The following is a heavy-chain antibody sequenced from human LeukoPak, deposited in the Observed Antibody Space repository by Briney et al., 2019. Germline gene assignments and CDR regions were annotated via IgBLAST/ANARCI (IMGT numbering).Heavy chain of an antibody. CDR1: GFTFSSHA. V-gene: IGHV3-23*01. D-gene: IGHD6-6*01. CDR3: TRRTNLVNDY. J-gene: IGHJ4*02. Sequence: GGSRRLSCTASGFTFSSHAMSWVRQAPGKGLEWVSTISDSDGDTYYADSVKGRFTISRDNSKNTLYLQMNSLRAEDTAVYYCTRRTNLVNDYWGQGTLVTVSS. CDR2: ISDSDGDT.